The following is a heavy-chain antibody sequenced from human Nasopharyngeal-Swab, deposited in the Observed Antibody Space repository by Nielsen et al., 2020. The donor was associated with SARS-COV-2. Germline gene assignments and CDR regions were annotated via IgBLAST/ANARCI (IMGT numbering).Heavy chain of an antibody. D-gene: IGHD4-17*01. CDR2: ISGSGGST. J-gene: IGHJ5*02. CDR1: GFTFSSYA. Sequence: GRSLRLSCAASGFTFSSYAMSWVRQAPGKGLEWVSAISGSGGSTYYADSVKGRFTISRDNSKNPLYLQMNGLRAEDTAVYYCAKDPDGDYGGNWFDPWGQGTLVTVSS. V-gene: IGHV3-23*01. CDR3: AKDPDGDYGGNWFDP.